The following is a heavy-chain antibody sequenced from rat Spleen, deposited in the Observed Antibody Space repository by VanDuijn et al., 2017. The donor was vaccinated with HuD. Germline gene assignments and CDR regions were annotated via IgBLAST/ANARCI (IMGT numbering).Heavy chain of an antibody. CDR2: ITNTGGGNT. CDR1: GFTFNNYW. J-gene: IGHJ2*01. V-gene: IGHV5-31*01. CDR3: TRLIDS. Sequence: EVQLVESGGGLVQPGRSLKLSCVASGFTFNNYWMSWIRQAPGKGLEWVASITNTGGGNTYYRDSVKGRFTISRDNAKSILYLQMDSLRSEDTATYYCTRLIDSWGQGVLVTVSS.